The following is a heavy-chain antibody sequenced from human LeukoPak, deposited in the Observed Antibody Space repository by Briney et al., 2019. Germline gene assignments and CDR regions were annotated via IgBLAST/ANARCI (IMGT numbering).Heavy chain of an antibody. V-gene: IGHV3-53*01. CDR2: IYSGGST. CDR1: GFTVSSNY. J-gene: IGHJ6*03. CDR3: ARINSYYYYMDV. Sequence: PGGSLRLSRAASGFTVSSNYMSWGRQAPGKGPEWVSVIYSGGSTYYADSVRGRFTISRDNSKNTLYLQMNSLRAEDTAVYYCARINSYYYYMDVWGKGTAGTVS.